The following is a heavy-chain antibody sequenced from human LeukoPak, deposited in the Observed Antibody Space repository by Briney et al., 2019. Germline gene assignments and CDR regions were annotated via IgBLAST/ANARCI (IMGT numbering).Heavy chain of an antibody. CDR2: ISSSSTYI. D-gene: IGHD3-22*01. V-gene: IGHV3-21*01. Sequence: GGSLRLSCAASGFTFSGHSMNWVRQGPGKGREWVASISSSSTYIYHADSVKGRFTVSRDNAKNSLYLPKNSLRAEDTAMYYCARSYYDASGYSCPDYWGQGTLVTVSS. CDR3: ARSYYDASGYSCPDY. J-gene: IGHJ4*02. CDR1: GFTFSGHS.